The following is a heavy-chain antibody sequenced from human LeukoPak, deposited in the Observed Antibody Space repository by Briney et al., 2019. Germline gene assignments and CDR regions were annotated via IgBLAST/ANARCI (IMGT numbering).Heavy chain of an antibody. D-gene: IGHD3-10*01. CDR2: INPNSGGT. CDR1: GYTFTGYY. J-gene: IGHJ4*02. CDR3: ARVRGAGVPCDY. Sequence: GASVKVSCKASGYTFTGYYMHWVRQAPGQGLEWMGWINPNSGGTNYAQKFKCRVTLTRATSISTASMELSRLRSADTAVYYCARVRGAGVPCDYWGQGTLVTVSS. V-gene: IGHV1-2*02.